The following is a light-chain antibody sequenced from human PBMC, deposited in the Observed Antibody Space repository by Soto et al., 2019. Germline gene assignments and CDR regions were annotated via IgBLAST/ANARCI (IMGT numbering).Light chain of an antibody. CDR3: SSYTIRRNVV. Sequence: QSALTQPASVSGSPGQSITISCTGTSSDVGDHKYISWYQQHPGKAPKLMIYDVSYRPSGVSNRFSGSKSGNTASLTISGLQAEDEADDYCSSYTIRRNVVFGGGTKLTVL. V-gene: IGLV2-14*03. CDR1: SSDVGDHKY. J-gene: IGLJ2*01. CDR2: DVS.